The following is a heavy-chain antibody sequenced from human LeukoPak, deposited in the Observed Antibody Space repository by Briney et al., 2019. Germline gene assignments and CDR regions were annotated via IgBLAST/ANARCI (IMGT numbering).Heavy chain of an antibody. CDR1: GGSISTSSYY. CDR3: ARVSGWYLFDY. D-gene: IGHD6-19*01. J-gene: IGHJ4*02. CDR2: IFYSGST. Sequence: PSETLSLTCTVSGGSISTSSYYWGWVRQPPGKGLEWIGNIFYSGSTYYNPSLKSRVTISVDTSKNQFSLKLSSVTAADTAVYYCARVSGWYLFDYWGQGTLVTVSS. V-gene: IGHV4-39*07.